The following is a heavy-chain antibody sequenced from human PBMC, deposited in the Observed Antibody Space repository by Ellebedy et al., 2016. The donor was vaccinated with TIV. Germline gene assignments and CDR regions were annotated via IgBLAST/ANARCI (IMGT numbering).Heavy chain of an antibody. CDR1: GYSFTTYW. CDR2: IYPSDSYT. Sequence: GESLKISCKGSGYSFTTYWITWVRQMPGKGLEWMGRIYPSDSYTKYSPSFQGHVTISADKFNSTAHLQWSSLKASDTAMYYCARHMNTAMTNDYWGQGTLVTVSS. D-gene: IGHD5-18*01. CDR3: ARHMNTAMTNDY. J-gene: IGHJ4*02. V-gene: IGHV5-10-1*01.